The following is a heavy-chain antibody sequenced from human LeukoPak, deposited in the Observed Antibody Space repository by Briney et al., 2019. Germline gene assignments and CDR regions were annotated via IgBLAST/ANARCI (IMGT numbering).Heavy chain of an antibody. CDR1: GWSFSGYY. D-gene: IGHD3-9*01. Sequence: PSETLSLTCAVYGWSFSGYYWSWIRQPPGKGLEWIGEINHSGSTNYNPSLKSRVTMSIDTSKNQFSLNLRSVTAADSAVYYCARGLLTNNWFDPWGQGTLVTVSS. CDR2: INHSGST. V-gene: IGHV4-34*01. CDR3: ARGLLTNNWFDP. J-gene: IGHJ5*02.